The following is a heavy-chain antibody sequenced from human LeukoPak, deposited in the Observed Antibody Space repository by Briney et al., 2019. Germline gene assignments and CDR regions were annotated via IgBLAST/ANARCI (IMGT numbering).Heavy chain of an antibody. D-gene: IGHD1-7*01. CDR3: ARESGTRSGSFDY. CDR2: INPNSGGT. J-gene: IGHJ4*02. CDR1: GYTFTGYY. Sequence: ASVKVSCKASGYTFTGYYIHWVRQAPGQGLEWMGRINPNSGGTNYAQKFQGRVTMTRDTSVSTAYMELSGLRSDDTAVYYCARESGTRSGSFDYWGQGTLVTVSS. V-gene: IGHV1-2*06.